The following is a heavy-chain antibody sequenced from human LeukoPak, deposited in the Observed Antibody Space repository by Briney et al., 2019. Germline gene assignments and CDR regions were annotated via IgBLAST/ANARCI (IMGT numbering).Heavy chain of an antibody. J-gene: IGHJ6*03. V-gene: IGHV4-61*02. CDR3: ARASYYYYMDV. Sequence: PSETLSLTCTVSGGSISSGSYYWSWIRQPAGKGLEWIGRIYTSGSTNYNPSLKSRVTISVDTSKNQFSLKLSSVTAADTAVYYCARASYYYYMDVWGKGTTVTVSS. CDR2: IYTSGST. CDR1: GGSISSGSYY.